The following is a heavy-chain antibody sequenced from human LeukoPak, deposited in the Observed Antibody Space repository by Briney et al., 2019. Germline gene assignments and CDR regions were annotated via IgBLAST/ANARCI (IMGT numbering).Heavy chain of an antibody. CDR2: IIPIFGTA. CDR3: ARDGHCSGGSCYSVAFDY. V-gene: IGHV1-69*06. CDR1: GGTFSSYA. J-gene: IGHJ4*02. Sequence: GASVKVSCKASGGTFSSYAISLVRQAPGQGLEWMGGIIPIFGTANYAQKFQGRVTITADKSTSTAYMELSSLRSEDTAVYYCARDGHCSGGSCYSVAFDYWGQGTLVTVSS. D-gene: IGHD2-15*01.